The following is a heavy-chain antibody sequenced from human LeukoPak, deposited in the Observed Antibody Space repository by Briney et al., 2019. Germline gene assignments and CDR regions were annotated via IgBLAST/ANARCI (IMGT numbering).Heavy chain of an antibody. J-gene: IGHJ4*02. CDR3: ARDQVAGTRFDY. CDR1: GYTFTGYY. Sequence: ASVKASCKASGYTFTGYYKHWVRQAPGQGLEWMGRINPNSGGTNYAQKFQGRVTMTRDTSISTAYMELSRLRSDDTAVYYCARDQVAGTRFDYWGQGTLVTVSS. D-gene: IGHD6-19*01. CDR2: INPNSGGT. V-gene: IGHV1-2*06.